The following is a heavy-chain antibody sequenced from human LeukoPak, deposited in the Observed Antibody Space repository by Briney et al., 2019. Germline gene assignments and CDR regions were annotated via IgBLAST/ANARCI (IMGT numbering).Heavy chain of an antibody. CDR1: GFTVSTNY. D-gene: IGHD4-17*01. Sequence: PGGSLRLSCAASGFTVSTNYMNWVRQAPGKGLEWVSVIYSGGSTYYADSVKGRFTISRDNSKNTLYLQMNGLRAEDTAVYYCARDTVTTFRFRDYYYYGMDVWGQGTTVTVSS. V-gene: IGHV3-53*01. J-gene: IGHJ6*02. CDR3: ARDTVTTFRFRDYYYYGMDV. CDR2: IYSGGST.